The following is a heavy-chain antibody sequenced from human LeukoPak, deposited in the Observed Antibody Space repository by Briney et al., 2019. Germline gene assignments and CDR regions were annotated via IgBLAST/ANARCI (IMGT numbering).Heavy chain of an antibody. V-gene: IGHV4-34*01. Sequence: GSLRLSCAASGFTFSSYWMSWIRQPPGKGLEWIGEISHSGSTNYNPSLKSRVTISVDTSKNQFSLKLSSVTAADTAVYYCARIRYCSGGSCSWGQGTLVTVSS. D-gene: IGHD2-15*01. CDR1: GFTFSSYW. CDR2: ISHSGST. CDR3: ARIRYCSGGSCS. J-gene: IGHJ5*02.